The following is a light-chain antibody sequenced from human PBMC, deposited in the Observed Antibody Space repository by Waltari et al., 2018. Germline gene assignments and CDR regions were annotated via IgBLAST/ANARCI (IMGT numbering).Light chain of an antibody. V-gene: IGKV3-20*01. CDR1: HSISKY. Sequence: EIMLTQSPGTLSLSPGERATLSCRASHSISKYLAWYQQKPGQAPRLLFYDASVRATGIPDRFSGSGSGTDFSLTISRLEPEDFAVYYCQKYGTLPATFGQGTKVEIK. J-gene: IGKJ1*01. CDR3: QKYGTLPAT. CDR2: DAS.